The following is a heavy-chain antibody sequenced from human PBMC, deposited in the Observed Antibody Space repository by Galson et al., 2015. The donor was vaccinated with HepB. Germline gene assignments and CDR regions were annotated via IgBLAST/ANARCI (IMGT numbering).Heavy chain of an antibody. CDR1: GGSISSYS. Sequence: SETLSLTCTVSGGSISSYSWSWIRQPAGKGLEWIGRIYTSGSTNYNPSLKSRVTLSVDTSKNQFSLKLRSVTAADTAVYYCARDSGVAVDAFDIWGQGTMVTVSS. D-gene: IGHD6-19*01. CDR3: ARDSGVAVDAFDI. CDR2: IYTSGST. V-gene: IGHV4-4*07. J-gene: IGHJ3*02.